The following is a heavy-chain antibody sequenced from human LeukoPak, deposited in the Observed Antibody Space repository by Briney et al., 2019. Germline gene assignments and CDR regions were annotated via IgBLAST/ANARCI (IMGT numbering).Heavy chain of an antibody. CDR3: AKDAVWFGELPNWFDP. CDR1: GFTFSSYG. D-gene: IGHD3-10*01. V-gene: IGHV3-30*18. CDR2: ISYDGSNK. Sequence: PGRSLRLSCAASGFTFSSYGMHWVRQAPGKGLEWVAVISYDGSNKYYADSVKGRFTISRDNSKNTLYLQMNSLRAEDTAVYYCAKDAVWFGELPNWFDPWGQGTLVTVSS. J-gene: IGHJ5*02.